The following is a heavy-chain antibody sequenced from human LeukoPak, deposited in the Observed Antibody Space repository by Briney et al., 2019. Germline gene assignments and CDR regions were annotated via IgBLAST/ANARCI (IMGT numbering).Heavy chain of an antibody. CDR2: ISGSGGRT. Sequence: GGSLRLSCAASGFTFSSYAMSWVRQAPGKGLEWVSGISGSGGRTHYADSVKGRFTISRDNSKNTLYLQMNSLRAEDTAVYYCAKVGTWAGYCSSTSCYVDYFDYWGQGTLVTVSS. V-gene: IGHV3-23*01. D-gene: IGHD2-2*03. CDR3: AKVGTWAGYCSSTSCYVDYFDY. J-gene: IGHJ4*02. CDR1: GFTFSSYA.